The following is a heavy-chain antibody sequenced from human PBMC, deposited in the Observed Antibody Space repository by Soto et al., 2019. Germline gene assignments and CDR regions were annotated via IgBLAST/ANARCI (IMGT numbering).Heavy chain of an antibody. D-gene: IGHD5-18*01. CDR1: GFTFSDHY. CDR3: ARDEGYSYGYDY. CDR2: SRNKANSYTI. J-gene: IGHJ4*02. V-gene: IGHV3-72*01. Sequence: EVQLVESGGGLVQPGGSLRLSCAASGFTFSDHYMDWVRQAPGKGLEWVGRSRNKANSYTIEYAASVKGRFTISRDDSKNSLYLQMNRLKTEDTAVYYCARDEGYSYGYDYWGQGTLVTVSS.